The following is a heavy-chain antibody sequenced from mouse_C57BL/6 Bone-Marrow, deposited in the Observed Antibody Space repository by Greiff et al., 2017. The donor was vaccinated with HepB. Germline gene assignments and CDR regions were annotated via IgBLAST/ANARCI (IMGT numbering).Heavy chain of an antibody. CDR1: GYAFSSSW. CDR2: IYPGDGDT. Sequence: QVQLKQSGPELVKPGASVKISCKASGYAFSSSWMNWVKQRPGKGLEWIGRIYPGDGDTNYNGKFKGKATLTADKSSSTAYMQLSSLTSEDSAVYFCARWGSRYFGVWGTGTTVTVSS. J-gene: IGHJ1*03. V-gene: IGHV1-82*01. D-gene: IGHD1-1*01. CDR3: ARWGSRYFGV.